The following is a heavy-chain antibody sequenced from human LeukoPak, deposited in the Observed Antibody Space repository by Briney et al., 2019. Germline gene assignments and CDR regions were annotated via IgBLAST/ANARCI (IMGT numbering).Heavy chain of an antibody. Sequence: SETLSLTCTVSGGSISSYYWSWIRQPAGTGLEWIWRIYTSGSTNYNPSLKSRVTMSVDTSKNQFSLKLSSVTAADTPVYYCASDPYGDYVAGYYFDYWGQGTLVTVSS. CDR1: GGSISSYY. CDR2: IYTSGST. J-gene: IGHJ4*02. CDR3: ASDPYGDYVAGYYFDY. V-gene: IGHV4-4*07. D-gene: IGHD4-17*01.